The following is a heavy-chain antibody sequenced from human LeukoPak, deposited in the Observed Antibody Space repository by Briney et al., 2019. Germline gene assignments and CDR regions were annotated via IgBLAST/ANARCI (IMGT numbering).Heavy chain of an antibody. CDR3: AKAGGYSYGQYFDY. Sequence: PGGSLRLSCAASGFTFSSYAMSWVRQAPGKGLEWVSAISGSGGSTYYADSVKGRFTISRDDSKNTLYLQMNSLRAEDTAVYYCAKAGGYSYGQYFDYWGQGTLVTVSS. V-gene: IGHV3-23*01. D-gene: IGHD5-18*01. CDR2: ISGSGGST. J-gene: IGHJ4*02. CDR1: GFTFSSYA.